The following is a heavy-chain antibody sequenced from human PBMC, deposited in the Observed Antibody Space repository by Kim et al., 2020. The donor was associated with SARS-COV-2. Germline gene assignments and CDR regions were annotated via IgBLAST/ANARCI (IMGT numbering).Heavy chain of an antibody. J-gene: IGHJ6*02. V-gene: IGHV1-8*01. CDR3: ARGGTVRGVIPYYYYYGMDV. D-gene: IGHD3-10*01. CDR2: MNPNSGNT. CDR1: GYTFTSYD. Sequence: ASVKVSCKASGYTFTSYDINWVRQATGQGLEWMGWMNPNSGNTGYAQKFQGRVTMTRNTSISTAYMELSSLRSEDTAVYYCARGGTVRGVIPYYYYYGMDVWGQGTTVTVSS.